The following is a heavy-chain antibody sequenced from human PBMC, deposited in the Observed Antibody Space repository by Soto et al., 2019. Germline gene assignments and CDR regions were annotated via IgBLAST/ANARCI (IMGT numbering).Heavy chain of an antibody. V-gene: IGHV5-51*01. D-gene: IGHD3-3*01. J-gene: IGHJ6*02. CDR2: IYPGDSDT. CDR3: ARDPTYYDFWSGFPTPYYYYGMDV. Sequence: PGESLKISCKGSGYSFTSYWIGWVRQMPGKGLEWMGIIYPGDSDTRYSPSFQGQVTISADESTSTAYMELSSLRSEDTAVYYCARDPTYYDFWSGFPTPYYYYGMDVWGQGTTVTVSS. CDR1: GYSFTSYW.